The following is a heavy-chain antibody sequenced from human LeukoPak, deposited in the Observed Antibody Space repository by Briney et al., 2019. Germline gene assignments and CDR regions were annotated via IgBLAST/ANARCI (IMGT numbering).Heavy chain of an antibody. CDR1: GYTFTGYY. J-gene: IGHJ4*02. D-gene: IGHD1-14*01. CDR3: ASDRPPSN. CDR2: INPNSGGT. V-gene: IGHV1-2*02. Sequence: ASVKVSCKASGYTFTGYYMHWVRQAPGQGLEWVGWINPNSGGTNYAQKFQGRVTMTSDTSISTAYMELSNLDYDDTAVYYCASDRPPSNWGQGTLVTVSS.